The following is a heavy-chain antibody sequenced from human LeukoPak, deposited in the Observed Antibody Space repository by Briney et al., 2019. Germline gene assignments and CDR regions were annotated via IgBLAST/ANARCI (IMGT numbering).Heavy chain of an antibody. D-gene: IGHD3-10*01. CDR1: GFTFSNYW. J-gene: IGHJ4*02. CDR3: ARDKKSGESSEIDY. CDR2: INRDGGTT. Sequence: GGSLRLSCAAAGFTFSNYWMHWVRQAPGKGLVWVSRINRDGGTTNPADSVKGRFTVSRDNAKNTLSLQMNSLRAEDTGVYYCARDKKSGESSEIDYWGQGTLVTVSS. V-gene: IGHV3-74*01.